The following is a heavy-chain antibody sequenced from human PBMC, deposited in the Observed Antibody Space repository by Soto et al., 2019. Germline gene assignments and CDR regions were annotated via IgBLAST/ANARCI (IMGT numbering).Heavy chain of an antibody. CDR2: ISSSSSYI. D-gene: IGHD3-22*01. Sequence: GGSLRLSCAASGFTFSSYSMNWVRQAPGKGLEWVSSISSSSSYIYYADSVKGRFTISRDNAKNSLYLQMNSLRAEDTAVDYCARVWDSSGVFLYYYYMDVWGKGTTVTVSS. V-gene: IGHV3-21*01. J-gene: IGHJ6*03. CDR1: GFTFSSYS. CDR3: ARVWDSSGVFLYYYYMDV.